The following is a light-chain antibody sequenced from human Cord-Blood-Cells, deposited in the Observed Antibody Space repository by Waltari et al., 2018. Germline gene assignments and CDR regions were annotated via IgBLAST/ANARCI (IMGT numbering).Light chain of an antibody. CDR1: SSDVGGYNY. CDR3: SSYTSSSTLV. V-gene: IGLV2-14*01. CDR2: DVR. Sequence: QSALTQPASVSGSPGQSITISCTGTSSDVGGYNYVSWYQQHPGKAPKLMIYDVRKRPSGVSNRFSGSKSGNTTSLTSSGLQAEDEADYYCSSYTSSSTLVFGGGTKLTVL. J-gene: IGLJ3*02.